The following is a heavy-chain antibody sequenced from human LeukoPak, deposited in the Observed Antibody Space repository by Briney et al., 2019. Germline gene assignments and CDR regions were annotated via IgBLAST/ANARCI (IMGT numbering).Heavy chain of an antibody. Sequence: SETLSLTCTVSGGSISSSSYYWGWIRQPPGKGLEWIGSIYYSGSTYYNPSLKSRVTISVDTSKHQSSLNLSSVTAADTAVYYCATERRPYRFFDLWGRGTLVTVSS. CDR2: IYYSGST. CDR3: ATERRPYRFFDL. CDR1: GGSISSSSYY. V-gene: IGHV4-39*01. D-gene: IGHD1-26*01. J-gene: IGHJ2*01.